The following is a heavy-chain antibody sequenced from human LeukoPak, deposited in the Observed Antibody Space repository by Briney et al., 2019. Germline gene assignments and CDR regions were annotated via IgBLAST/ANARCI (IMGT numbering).Heavy chain of an antibody. V-gene: IGHV4-59*01. CDR3: ARVTHTYYYDSSGYQLDY. CDR2: IYYSGST. J-gene: IGHJ4*02. Sequence: SETLSLTCTVSGGSISSCYWSWIRQPAGKGLEWIGYIYYSGSTNYNPSLKSRVTISVDTSKNQFSLKLSSVTAADTAVYYCARVTHTYYYDSSGYQLDYWGQGTLVTVSS. D-gene: IGHD3-22*01. CDR1: GGSISSCY.